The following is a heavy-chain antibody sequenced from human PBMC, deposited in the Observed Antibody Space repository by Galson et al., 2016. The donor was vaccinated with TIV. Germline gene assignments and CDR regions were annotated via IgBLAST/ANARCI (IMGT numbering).Heavy chain of an antibody. V-gene: IGHV3-23*01. CDR3: VTGGDYFASGTHSWFDP. J-gene: IGHJ5*02. CDR2: ISGRGERT. Sequence: SLRLSCAASGFTFSSYAMIWVRQAPGKGLEWVSTISGRGERTFYADSMKGRFTISRDNSKNTLYLQMNSLRAEDTAVYHCVTGGDYFASGTHSWFDPWGQGTLVTVSS. D-gene: IGHD3-10*01. CDR1: GFTFSSYA.